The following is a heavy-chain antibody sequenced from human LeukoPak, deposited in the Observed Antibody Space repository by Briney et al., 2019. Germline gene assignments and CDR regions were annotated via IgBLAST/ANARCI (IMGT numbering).Heavy chain of an antibody. Sequence: SQTLSLTCTVSGGSISSGGYCWSWIRQHPGKGLEWIGYIYYSASTYYNPSLDGPVSMSVHTSKNQLSLKLSSVAAADTDVYYCARVYYDSSGYQEYFQHWGQGTLVTVSS. CDR3: ARVYYDSSGYQEYFQH. CDR2: IYYSAST. J-gene: IGHJ1*01. CDR1: GGSISSGGYC. D-gene: IGHD3-22*01. V-gene: IGHV4-31*01.